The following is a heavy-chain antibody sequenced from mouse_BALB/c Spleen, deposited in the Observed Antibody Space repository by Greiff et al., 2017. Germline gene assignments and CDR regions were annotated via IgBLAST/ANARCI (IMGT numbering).Heavy chain of an antibody. D-gene: IGHD2-1*01. Sequence: EVLLVDSGGGLVKPGGSLKLSCAASGFTFSSYAMSWVRQSPEKRLEWVAEISSGGSYTYYPDTVTGRFTISRDNAKNTLYLVMSRLRSEDTAMYYCARDHGNYFDYWGQGTTLTVSS. CDR2: ISSGGSYT. CDR3: ARDHGNYFDY. CDR1: GFTFSSYA. V-gene: IGHV5-9-4*01. J-gene: IGHJ2*01.